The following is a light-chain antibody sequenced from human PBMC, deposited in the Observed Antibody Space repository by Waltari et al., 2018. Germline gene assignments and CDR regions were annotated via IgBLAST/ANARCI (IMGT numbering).Light chain of an antibody. CDR3: SSDISSDTLEL. Sequence: HSALTQPASVSGSPGQSITISCTGTSSDVGGYNYVSWYQQHPGKAPKLMIYDVSNRPSGVSNRFSGSKSGNTASLTISGLQAEDEADYYCSSDISSDTLELFGGGTSLTVL. V-gene: IGLV2-14*03. CDR1: SSDVGGYNY. J-gene: IGLJ2*01. CDR2: DVS.